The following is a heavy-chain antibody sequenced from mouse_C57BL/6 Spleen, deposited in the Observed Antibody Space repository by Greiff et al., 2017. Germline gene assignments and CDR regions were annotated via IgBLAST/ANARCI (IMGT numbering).Heavy chain of an antibody. J-gene: IGHJ4*01. D-gene: IGHD3-3*01. CDR1: GYTFTSYG. Sequence: QVQLQQSGAELARPGASVKLSCKASGYTFTSYGISWVKQRTGQGLEWIGEIYPRSGNTYYNEKFKGKATLTADKSSSTAYMELRSLTSEDSAVYLCARRDPDYYAMDYWGQGTSVTVSS. CDR3: ARRDPDYYAMDY. CDR2: IYPRSGNT. V-gene: IGHV1-81*01.